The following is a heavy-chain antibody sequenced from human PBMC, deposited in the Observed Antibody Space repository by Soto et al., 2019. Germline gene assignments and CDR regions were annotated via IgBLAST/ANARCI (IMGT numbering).Heavy chain of an antibody. V-gene: IGHV3-30-3*01. J-gene: IGHJ6*02. CDR3: ARGRIDITMVRGVQYYYGMDV. CDR1: GFTFSSYA. CDR2: ISYDGSNK. D-gene: IGHD3-10*01. Sequence: GGSLRLSCAASGFTFSSYAMHWVRQAPGKGLEWVAVISYDGSNKYYADSVKGRFTISRDNSKNTLYLQMNSLRAEDTAVYYCARGRIDITMVRGVQYYYGMDVWGQGTTVTVSS.